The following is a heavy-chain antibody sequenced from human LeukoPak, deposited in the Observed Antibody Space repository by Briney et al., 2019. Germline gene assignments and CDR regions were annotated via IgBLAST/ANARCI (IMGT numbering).Heavy chain of an antibody. CDR1: GGSISSNSHX. V-gene: IGHV4-39*01. CDR3: ARHDGAPPDAFDI. D-gene: IGHD4-17*01. Sequence: SETLSLTCTVFGGSISSNSHXXXXXXXXXXXXXXXXGSXXXSGSTXXNXXXXXXXXXFVDTSKNQFSLKLSSVTAADTAVYYCARHDGAPPDAFDIWGQGTMVTVSS. CDR2: XXXSGST. J-gene: IGHJ3*02.